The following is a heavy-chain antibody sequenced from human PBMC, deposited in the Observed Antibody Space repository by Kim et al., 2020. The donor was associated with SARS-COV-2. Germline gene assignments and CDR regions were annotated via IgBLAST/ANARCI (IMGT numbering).Heavy chain of an antibody. CDR3: AKETYGSGKYGMDV. CDR2: ISYDGSNK. CDR1: GFTFSSYG. D-gene: IGHD3-10*01. J-gene: IGHJ6*02. Sequence: GGSLRLSCAASGFTFSSYGMHWVRQAPGKGLEWVAVISYDGSNKYYADSVKGRFTISRDNSKNTLYLQMNSLRAEDTAVYYCAKETYGSGKYGMDVWGQGTTVTVSS. V-gene: IGHV3-30*18.